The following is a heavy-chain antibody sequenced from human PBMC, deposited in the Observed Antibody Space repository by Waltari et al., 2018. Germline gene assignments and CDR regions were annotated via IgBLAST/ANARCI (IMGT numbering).Heavy chain of an antibody. CDR3: ARTFMVRTIRSRGWFDP. Sequence: QLQLQESGPRLVKPSETLSLTCSVSGDSLTSRTYYCSWIRQPPGKGLEWIGSVYYTGSTYYKASLKSRVTISVDTSKNYFSLSLTSVTATDTAIYFCARTFMVRTIRSRGWFDPWGQGTLVTVSS. D-gene: IGHD3-10*01. J-gene: IGHJ5*02. V-gene: IGHV4-39*02. CDR1: GDSLTSRTYY. CDR2: VYYTGST.